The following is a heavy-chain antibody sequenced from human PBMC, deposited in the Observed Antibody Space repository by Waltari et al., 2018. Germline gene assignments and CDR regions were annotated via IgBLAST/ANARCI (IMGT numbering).Heavy chain of an antibody. D-gene: IGHD5-12*01. CDR1: GGSITNNRHY. Sequence: LQLQESGPGLVKPSETLSLTCSVSGGSITNNRHYWGWIRQPPGQGLEWIGTMSYSGATYSSPSLQSRVTISRDTSKNQLSLKLGSVTAADTAVYYCATYIGASVGTAAFDVWGQGTMVTVSS. V-gene: IGHV4-39*01. J-gene: IGHJ3*01. CDR3: ATYIGASVGTAAFDV. CDR2: MSYSGAT.